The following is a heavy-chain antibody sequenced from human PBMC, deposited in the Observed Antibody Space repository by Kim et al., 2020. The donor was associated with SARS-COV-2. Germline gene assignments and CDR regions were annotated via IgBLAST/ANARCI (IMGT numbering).Heavy chain of an antibody. J-gene: IGHJ6*02. D-gene: IGHD3-10*01. V-gene: IGHV3-11*06. Sequence: SVKGRFTISRDNAKNSLYLQMNSLRAEDTAVYYCGISMATLNYYYYGMDVWGQGTTVTVSS. CDR3: GISMATLNYYYYGMDV.